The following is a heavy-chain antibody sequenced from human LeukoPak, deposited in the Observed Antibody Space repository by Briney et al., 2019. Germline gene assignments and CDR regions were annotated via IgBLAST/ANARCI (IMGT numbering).Heavy chain of an antibody. J-gene: IGHJ6*03. CDR3: ARDRAYGSGSYRYYYYYYMDV. CDR1: GGSFSGYY. Sequence: SETLSLTCAVYGGSFSGYYWSWIRQPPGKGLEWIGEINHSGSTNYNPSLKSRVTISVDTPKNQFSLKLSSVTAADTAVYYCARDRAYGSGSYRYYYYYYMDVWGKGTTVTVSS. D-gene: IGHD3-10*01. V-gene: IGHV4-34*01. CDR2: INHSGST.